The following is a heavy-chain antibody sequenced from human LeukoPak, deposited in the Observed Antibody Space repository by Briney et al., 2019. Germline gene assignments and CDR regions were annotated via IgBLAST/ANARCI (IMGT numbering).Heavy chain of an antibody. Sequence: PGGSLRLSCAASGFTVSSTYMSWVRQAPGKELEWVSVIYSGGTTYYADSVKGRFTISRDNSKNTLYLQMNSLRTEDTAVYYCARDLYDYGSYWGQGTLVTVSS. V-gene: IGHV3-66*01. J-gene: IGHJ4*02. CDR2: IYSGGTT. CDR1: GFTVSSTY. D-gene: IGHD4/OR15-4a*01. CDR3: ARDLYDYGSY.